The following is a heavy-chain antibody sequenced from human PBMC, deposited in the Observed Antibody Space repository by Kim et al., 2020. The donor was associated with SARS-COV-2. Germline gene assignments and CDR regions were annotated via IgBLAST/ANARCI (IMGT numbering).Heavy chain of an antibody. J-gene: IGHJ4*02. D-gene: IGHD3-22*01. V-gene: IGHV1-69*02. Sequence: AQKFQDRVTITADKATSTAYMELSSLRSEDTAVYYCATYYYDNTGYYFFDYWGQGTLVTVSS. CDR3: ATYYYDNTGYYFFDY.